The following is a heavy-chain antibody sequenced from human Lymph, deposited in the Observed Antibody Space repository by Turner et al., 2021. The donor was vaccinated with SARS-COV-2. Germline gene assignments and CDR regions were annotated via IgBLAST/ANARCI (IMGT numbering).Heavy chain of an antibody. CDR1: GYTFTSYD. Sequence: QVQLVQSGAEVKKPGASVKVSCKAPGYTFTSYDINWVRQATGQGLGWMGWMNPNSGNTGYAQKFQGKVTMTRNTSISTAYMELRSLRSEDTDVYYCARGRYSGGGMDVWGQGTTVTVSS. CDR2: MNPNSGNT. D-gene: IGHD1-26*01. V-gene: IGHV1-8*02. J-gene: IGHJ6*02. CDR3: ARGRYSGGGMDV.